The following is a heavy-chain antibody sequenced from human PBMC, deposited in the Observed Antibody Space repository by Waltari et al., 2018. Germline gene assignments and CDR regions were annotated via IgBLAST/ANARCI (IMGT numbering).Heavy chain of an antibody. CDR1: GFTFSSYS. Sequence: EVQLVESGGGLVQPGGSLRLSCAASGFTFSSYSMNWVCQAPGKGLEWVSYISGSSSTIYYADSVKGRFTISRDNAKNSLYLQMNSLRAEDTAVYYCARETVDYGDAFDIWGQGTMVTVSS. CDR3: ARETVDYGDAFDI. CDR2: ISGSSSTI. V-gene: IGHV3-48*04. D-gene: IGHD4-17*01. J-gene: IGHJ3*02.